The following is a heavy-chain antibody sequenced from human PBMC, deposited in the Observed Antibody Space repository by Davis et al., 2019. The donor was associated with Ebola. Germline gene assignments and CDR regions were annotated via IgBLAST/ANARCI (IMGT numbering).Heavy chain of an antibody. CDR3: AWNIPTAGFDP. CDR2: IYHSGST. Sequence: MPSETLSLTCDVSGGSIRSSKWWSWVRQPPGKGLEWIGEIYHSGSTNFNPSPKSRVTISVDKSKNQFSLKLSSVTAADTAIYYCAWNIPTAGFDPWGQGTLVTVSS. CDR1: GGSIRSSKW. D-gene: IGHD1-1*01. J-gene: IGHJ5*02. V-gene: IGHV4-4*02.